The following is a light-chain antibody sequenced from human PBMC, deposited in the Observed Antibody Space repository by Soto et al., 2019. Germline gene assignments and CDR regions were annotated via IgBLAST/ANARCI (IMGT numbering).Light chain of an antibody. CDR1: QSVSSN. Sequence: EIVMTQSPATLSVSPGERATLSCRASQSVSSNLAWYRQKPGQAPRLLIYDISSRATGIPDRFSGSVSGTDFALTITRLEPEDFAVFYCQQYGSSEIIFGQGTRLEIK. CDR3: QQYGSSEII. J-gene: IGKJ5*01. V-gene: IGKV3-20*01. CDR2: DIS.